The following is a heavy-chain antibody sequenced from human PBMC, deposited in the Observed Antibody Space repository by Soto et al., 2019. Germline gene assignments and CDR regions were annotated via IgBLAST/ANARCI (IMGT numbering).Heavy chain of an antibody. D-gene: IGHD3-22*01. V-gene: IGHV3-74*01. J-gene: IGHJ4*02. CDR3: ARDHYYDQSGYSDFFEY. Sequence: GGAQRISRAASGLNFRKDLVHWGRPDPGKVLVWVSRISGDGTITTYADSVKGRFTVSRDNARNTLYLQMNSLRAEDTAVYYCARDHYYDQSGYSDFFEYWGQGALVTVSS. CDR1: GLNFRKDL. CDR2: ISGDGTIT.